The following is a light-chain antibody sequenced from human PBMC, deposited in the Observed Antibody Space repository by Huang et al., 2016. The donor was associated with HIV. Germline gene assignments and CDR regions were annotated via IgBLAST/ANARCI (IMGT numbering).Light chain of an antibody. CDR2: VAS. Sequence: DIVLTQSPGTLSLSPGERATLSCRANQTINNNYLAWYQQKPGQAPRLLIYVASSRATGIPDRFSGSGSGTVFTLTINGLEPEDFTMYYCQHYGSSPCTFGQGTNMEVK. V-gene: IGKV3-20*01. CDR1: QTINNNY. CDR3: QHYGSSPCT. J-gene: IGKJ1*01.